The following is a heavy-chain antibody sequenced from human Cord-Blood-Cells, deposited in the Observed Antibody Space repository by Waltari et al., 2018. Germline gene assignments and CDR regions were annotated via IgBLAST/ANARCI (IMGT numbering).Heavy chain of an antibody. J-gene: IGHJ3*02. D-gene: IGHD2-2*01. CDR2: IYYSGST. CDR3: ARHAHAQLLYAFDI. CDR1: GGSISSSSYY. V-gene: IGHV4-39*01. Sequence: QLQLQESGPGLVKPSETLSLTCTVSGGSISSSSYYWGWTRQPPGKGLEWIGSIYYSGSTYYNPSLKSRVTISVDTSKNQFSLKLSSVTAADTAVYYCARHAHAQLLYAFDIWGQGTMVTVSS.